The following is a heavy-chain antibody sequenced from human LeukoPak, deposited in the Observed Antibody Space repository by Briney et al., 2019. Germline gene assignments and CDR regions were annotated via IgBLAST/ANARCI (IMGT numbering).Heavy chain of an antibody. CDR1: GFTFSDYY. CDR3: PRDGRWELLGALDY. D-gene: IGHD1-26*01. J-gene: IGHJ4*02. V-gene: IGHV3-11*01. Sequence: GGSLRLSCAASGFTFSDYYMSWVRQAPGKGLEWVSYISSCGSTIYYADSVKGRFIISSDNAKNSLYSQMMSLRAEDTAAYYCPRDGRWELLGALDYGPQGPRVSVSS. CDR2: ISSCGSTI.